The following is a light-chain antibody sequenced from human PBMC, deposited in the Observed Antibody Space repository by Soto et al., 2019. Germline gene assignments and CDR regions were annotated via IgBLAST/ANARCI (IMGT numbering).Light chain of an antibody. CDR3: QQYNNWPYT. V-gene: IGKV3-15*01. CDR2: GAS. Sequence: EIVMTQSPATLSVSPGERATLSCRASQSVSSNLAWYQQKPGQAPRLLIYGASTRATGIPARFSGSRSGTEFTLNISRLQSEDFAVYYCQQYNNWPYTFGQGTKLEIK. CDR1: QSVSSN. J-gene: IGKJ2*01.